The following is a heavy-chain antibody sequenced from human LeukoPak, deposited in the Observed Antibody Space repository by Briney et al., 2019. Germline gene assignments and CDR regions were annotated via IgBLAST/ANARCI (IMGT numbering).Heavy chain of an antibody. CDR1: GFTFSTYG. V-gene: IGHV3-30*03. J-gene: IGHJ6*02. CDR3: ARAKIIQSITHMDV. CDR2: MSHDGSIE. Sequence: GGFLRLSCVASGFTFSTYGMHWVRQAPGKGLEWVAVMSHDGSIEKYAGSVKGRFTISRDNSKKTLFLQMNSLRSDDAAVYYCARAKIIQSITHMDVWGQGTTVTVSS. D-gene: IGHD5-18*01.